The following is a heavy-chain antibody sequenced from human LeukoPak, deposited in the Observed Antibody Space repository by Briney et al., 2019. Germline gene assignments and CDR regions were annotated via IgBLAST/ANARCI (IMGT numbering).Heavy chain of an antibody. CDR3: TSSIVGAMDY. V-gene: IGHV4-59*08. CDR2: ISHYGST. J-gene: IGHJ4*02. Sequence: SETLSLTCTVSGASISSYYWSWLRQPPGKGPEWIGYISHYGSTNYNPPLKSRVTISVDTSTNRLSLKMNSVTAADTAVYYCTSSIVGAMDYWGQGTLVTVSS. D-gene: IGHD1-26*01. CDR1: GASISSYY.